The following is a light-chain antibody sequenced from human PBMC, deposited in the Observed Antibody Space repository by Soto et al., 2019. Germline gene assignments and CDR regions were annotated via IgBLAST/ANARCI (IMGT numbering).Light chain of an antibody. CDR1: QSISSW. J-gene: IGKJ1*01. Sequence: DIQMTQSPSTLSASVGDRVTITCRASQSISSWVAWYQQKPGKAPKLLIYAASSLQSGVPSRFSGSGSGTDFILTISSLQPEDFATYYCQQTYSIPLTFGQGTKVDIK. CDR2: AAS. CDR3: QQTYSIPLT. V-gene: IGKV1-39*01.